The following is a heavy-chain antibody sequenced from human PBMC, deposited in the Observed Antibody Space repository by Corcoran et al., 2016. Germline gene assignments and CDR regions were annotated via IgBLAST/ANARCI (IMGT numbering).Heavy chain of an antibody. CDR1: GGSFSGYY. Sequence: QVQLQQWGAGLLKPSETLSLTCAVYGGSFSGYYWSWIRQPPGKGLEWIGEINHSGSTNYNPSLKSRVTISVDTSKNQFSLKLSSVTAADTAVYYCAIRAGSSGSIDYWGQGTLVTVSS. CDR2: INHSGST. V-gene: IGHV4-34*01. D-gene: IGHD6-19*01. J-gene: IGHJ4*02. CDR3: AIRAGSSGSIDY.